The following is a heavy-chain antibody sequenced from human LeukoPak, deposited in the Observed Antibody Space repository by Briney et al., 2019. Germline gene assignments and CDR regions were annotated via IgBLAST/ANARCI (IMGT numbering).Heavy chain of an antibody. CDR2: IWYDGSNK. CDR3: ARDRTYYYDSSGYYYPTY. Sequence: PGRSLRLSCAASGFTFSSYGMHWVRQAPGKGLEWVAVIWYDGSNKYYADSVKGRFTISRDNPKNTLYLQMNSLRAEDTAVYYCARDRTYYYDSSGYYYPTYWGQGTLVTVSS. J-gene: IGHJ4*02. D-gene: IGHD3-22*01. V-gene: IGHV3-33*01. CDR1: GFTFSSYG.